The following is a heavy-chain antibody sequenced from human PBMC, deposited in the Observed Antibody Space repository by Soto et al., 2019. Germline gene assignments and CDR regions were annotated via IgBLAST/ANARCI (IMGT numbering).Heavy chain of an antibody. Sequence: GGSLRLSCSASGFPLNTYAMHWIRQAPGKGLDDVSAISSSGFATYYADSVKGRFTISRDNSKNTMYLQMSDLRHEDTAVYYCVRRQDFDWLLASYYYYGMEVWGQGTTVTVSS. CDR3: VRRQDFDWLLASYYYYGMEV. V-gene: IGHV3-64D*06. CDR2: ISSSGFAT. J-gene: IGHJ6*02. CDR1: GFPLNTYA. D-gene: IGHD3-9*01.